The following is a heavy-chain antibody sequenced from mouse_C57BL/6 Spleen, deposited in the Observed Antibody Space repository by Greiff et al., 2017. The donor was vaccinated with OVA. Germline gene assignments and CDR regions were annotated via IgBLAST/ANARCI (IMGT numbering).Heavy chain of an antibody. CDR3: ARRDYGSSYGFAY. D-gene: IGHD1-1*01. J-gene: IGHJ3*01. V-gene: IGHV1-50*01. CDR1: GYTFTSYW. Sequence: VQLKQPGAELVKPGASVKLSCKASGYTFTSYWMQWVKQRPGQGLEWIGEIDPSDSYTNYNQKFKGKATLTVDTSSSTAYMQLSSLTSEDSAVYYCARRDYGSSYGFAYWGQGTLVTVSA. CDR2: IDPSDSYT.